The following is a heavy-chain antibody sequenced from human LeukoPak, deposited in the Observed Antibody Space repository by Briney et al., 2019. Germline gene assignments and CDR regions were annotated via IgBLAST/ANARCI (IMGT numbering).Heavy chain of an antibody. CDR1: GGTFSSYA. CDR2: IIPIFGTA. D-gene: IGHD2-15*01. CDR3: ASSNERGIVVVAATPFDY. Sequence: SVKVSCKASGGTFSSYAISWVRQAPGQGLEWMGGIIPIFGTANYAQKFQGRVTITADESTSTAYMELSSLRSEDTAVYYCASSNERGIVVVAATPFDYWGQGTLVTVSS. J-gene: IGHJ4*02. V-gene: IGHV1-69*13.